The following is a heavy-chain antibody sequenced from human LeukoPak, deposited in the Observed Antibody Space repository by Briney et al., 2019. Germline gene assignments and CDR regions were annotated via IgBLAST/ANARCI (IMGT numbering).Heavy chain of an antibody. J-gene: IGHJ3*02. CDR3: ARVSSGWSNGAFDI. CDR2: ISSSSSYK. V-gene: IGHV3-21*01. CDR1: GFTFSSYS. D-gene: IGHD6-19*01. Sequence: PGGSLRLSCVASGFTFSSYSMNWVRQAPGKGLEWVSSISSSSSYKYYTDSVKGRFTMSRDNAQNSLYLQMNSLRAEDTAVYYCARVSSGWSNGAFDIWGQGTMVTVSS.